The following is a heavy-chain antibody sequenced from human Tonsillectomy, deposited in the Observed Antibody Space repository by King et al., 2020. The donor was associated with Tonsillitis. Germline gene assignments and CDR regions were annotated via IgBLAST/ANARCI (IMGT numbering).Heavy chain of an antibody. V-gene: IGHV1-69*04. CDR2: IIPFIGFG. Sequence: QLVQSGAEVKKPGFSVKVSCKASGGTFISHAISWVRQAPGQGPEWMGRIIPFIGFGNYAQKFQDRVTITADQSTSTAYMELISLRSEGTAVYYCARGLYDSSGFTLGYWGQGTLVTVSS. CDR3: ARGLYDSSGFTLGY. CDR1: GGTFISHA. J-gene: IGHJ4*02. D-gene: IGHD3-22*01.